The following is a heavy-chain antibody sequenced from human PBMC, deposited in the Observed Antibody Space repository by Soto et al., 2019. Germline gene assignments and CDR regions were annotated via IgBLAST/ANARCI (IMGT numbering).Heavy chain of an antibody. CDR3: ARDLARGWGYSSSWNLYYYYGMDV. CDR2: ISYDGSNK. J-gene: IGHJ6*02. V-gene: IGHV3-30-3*01. Sequence: ESGGGVVQPGRSLRLSCAASGFTFSSYAMHWVRQAPGKGLEWVAVISYDGSNKYYADSVKGRFTISRDNSKNTLYLQMNSLRAEDTAVYYCARDLARGWGYSSSWNLYYYYGMDVWGQGTTVTVSS. D-gene: IGHD6-13*01. CDR1: GFTFSSYA.